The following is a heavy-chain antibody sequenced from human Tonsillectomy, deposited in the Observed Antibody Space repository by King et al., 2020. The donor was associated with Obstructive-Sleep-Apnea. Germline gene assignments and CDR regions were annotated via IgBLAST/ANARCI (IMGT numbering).Heavy chain of an antibody. V-gene: IGHV3-23*04. J-gene: IGHJ4*02. CDR2: ISGSCGST. D-gene: IGHD6-19*01. Sequence: VQLVESGGGLVQPGGSLRLSCAASGFTFSSYAMSWVRQAPGKGLEWGSGISGSCGSTYYADSVKGRFTISRDNSKNTLYLQMNSLRAEDTAVYYCAKDRKNIAVAGTDLWGQGTLVTVSS. CDR1: GFTFSSYA. CDR3: AKDRKNIAVAGTDL.